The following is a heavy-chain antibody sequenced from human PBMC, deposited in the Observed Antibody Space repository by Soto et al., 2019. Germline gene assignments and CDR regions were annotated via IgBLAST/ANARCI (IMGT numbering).Heavy chain of an antibody. Sequence: VQLQESGPGLVKPSETLSLTCTVSSDSLSAYYWNWIRQPPGGGLEWIGYIYDNGNTNYNSSLQSRVTISQDTSTNQFSLKLTSVTAADTAIYYCARGTRKYYYDDGGSSGIDDTYDVWGQGTLVIVSS. D-gene: IGHD3-22*01. V-gene: IGHV4-59*01. CDR1: SDSLSAYY. J-gene: IGHJ3*01. CDR2: IYDNGNT. CDR3: ARGTRKYYYDDGGSSGIDDTYDV.